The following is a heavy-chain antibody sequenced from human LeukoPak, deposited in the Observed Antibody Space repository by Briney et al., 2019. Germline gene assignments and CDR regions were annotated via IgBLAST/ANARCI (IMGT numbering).Heavy chain of an antibody. D-gene: IGHD1-1*01. CDR2: IRSSIYGGTP. Sequence: GGSLRLSCTSSGFTFREFAVSWFRQAPGKGLEWIGFIRSSIYGGTPKAAASVKGRFIFSRDDSKGVAYLRMNSLKADDTAVYYCSREWGNGNDLRPDSWGQGTLVTVSS. V-gene: IGHV3-49*03. CDR1: GFTFREFA. J-gene: IGHJ4*02. CDR3: SREWGNGNDLRPDS.